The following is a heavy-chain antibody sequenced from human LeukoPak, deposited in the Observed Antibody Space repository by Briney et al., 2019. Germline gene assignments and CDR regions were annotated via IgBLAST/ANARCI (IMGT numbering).Heavy chain of an antibody. CDR1: GFSFSSYW. D-gene: IGHD2-15*01. V-gene: IGHV3-7*01. Sequence: GGSLRLSCAASGFSFSSYWMTWVRQAPGKGLEWVANINQDGSDKPYVDSVKGRFTISRDNAKNSLYLQMNSLRAEDTAVYYCVRAFAPRYCFGSSCPFDYWGQGTLVTVSS. CDR3: VRAFAPRYCFGSSCPFDY. J-gene: IGHJ4*02. CDR2: INQDGSDK.